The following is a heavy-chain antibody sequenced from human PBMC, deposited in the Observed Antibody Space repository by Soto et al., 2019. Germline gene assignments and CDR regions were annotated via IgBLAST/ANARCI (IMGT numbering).Heavy chain of an antibody. V-gene: IGHV1-18*01. CDR1: GYTFTSYG. Sequence: ASVTVSCKASGYTFTSYGIIWVRQAPGQGLEWMGWISAYNGNTNYAQKLQGRVTMTTDTSTSTAYMELRSLRSDDTAVYYCARVVGIVVVPAPYNDYWGQGTLVTVSS. CDR2: ISAYNGNT. D-gene: IGHD2-2*01. J-gene: IGHJ4*02. CDR3: ARVVGIVVVPAPYNDY.